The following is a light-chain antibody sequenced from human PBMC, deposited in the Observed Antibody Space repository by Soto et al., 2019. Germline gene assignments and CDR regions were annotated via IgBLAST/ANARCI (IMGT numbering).Light chain of an antibody. CDR3: MQTLQAPLT. V-gene: IGKV2-28*01. CDR1: QSLLHTNGVNY. CDR2: LGS. Sequence: DIVMTQSPLSLPVTPGEPASISCRSSQSLLHTNGVNYLDWYLQKPGQSPQLLIYLGSNQASGVPDRFSGSASGTVFTLKISRVEAEDVGVYYCMQTLQAPLTFGGGTKVEIK. J-gene: IGKJ4*01.